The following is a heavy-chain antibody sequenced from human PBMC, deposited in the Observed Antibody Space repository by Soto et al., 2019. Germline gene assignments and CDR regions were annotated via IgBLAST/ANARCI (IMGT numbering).Heavy chain of an antibody. V-gene: IGHV3-9*01. Sequence: LRLSCAASGFTFNDYSMHWVRQAPGKGLEWVSGISWNSGSRGYADSVKGRFTISRDNAKNSLYLQMNSLKPEDTALYYCAKDLRSGSWYSISFFGCWGQGALVTVSS. CDR1: GFTFNDYS. J-gene: IGHJ4*02. D-gene: IGHD6-13*01. CDR3: AKDLRSGSWYSISFFGC. CDR2: ISWNSGSR.